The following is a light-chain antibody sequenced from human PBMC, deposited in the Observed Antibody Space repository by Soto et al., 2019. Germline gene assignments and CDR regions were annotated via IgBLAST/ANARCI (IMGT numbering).Light chain of an antibody. CDR2: DVT. V-gene: IGLV2-11*01. J-gene: IGLJ1*01. CDR3: CSYAGTYNLEV. Sequence: QSALTQPRSVSGSPGQSVTISCTGTSSDVGGYDYVSWYQHHPGKAPKLIVYDVTKRPSGVPDRFSGSKSGSTASLTISGLQAEDEADYYCCSYAGTYNLEVFGTGTKVTVL. CDR1: SSDVGGYDY.